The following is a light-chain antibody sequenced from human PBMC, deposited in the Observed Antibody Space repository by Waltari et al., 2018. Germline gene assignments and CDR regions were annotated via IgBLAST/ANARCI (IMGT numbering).Light chain of an antibody. CDR3: QSYDSSLSGYV. Sequence: QSVLTQPPSVSGAPGQRVTISCTGSSSNIGAGYDVHWYQQLPGTAPKLLIYGNSNRPSGVPDRFSGSKSGTSASLAITWLQAEDEADYYCQSYDSSLSGYVFGTGTKVTVL. J-gene: IGLJ1*01. CDR2: GNS. V-gene: IGLV1-40*01. CDR1: SSNIGAGYD.